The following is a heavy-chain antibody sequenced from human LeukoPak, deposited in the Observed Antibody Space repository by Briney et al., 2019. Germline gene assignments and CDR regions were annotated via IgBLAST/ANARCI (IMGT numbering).Heavy chain of an antibody. V-gene: IGHV4-30-4*01. D-gene: IGHD3-22*01. Sequence: PSETLSLTCTVSGGSISSGDHYWSWIRQPPGKGLEWIGYIYYSGSTYYNPSPKSRVTISVDTSKNQFSLKLSSVTAADTAVYYCARGIVVVIPNWFDPWGQGTLVTVSS. J-gene: IGHJ5*02. CDR3: ARGIVVVIPNWFDP. CDR2: IYYSGST. CDR1: GGSISSGDHY.